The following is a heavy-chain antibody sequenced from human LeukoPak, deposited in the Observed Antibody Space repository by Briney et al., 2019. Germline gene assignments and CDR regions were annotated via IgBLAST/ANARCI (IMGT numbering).Heavy chain of an antibody. J-gene: IGHJ4*02. Sequence: PGGSLRLSCAASGFTFSSYSMNWVRQAPGKGLEWVSYISSSSSTIYYADSVKGRFTISRDNAKNSLYLQMNSLRAEDTAVYYCAREGGGYCSSTSCYGWYWGQGTLVTVSP. D-gene: IGHD2-2*01. CDR3: AREGGGYCSSTSCYGWY. CDR1: GFTFSSYS. CDR2: ISSSSSTI. V-gene: IGHV3-48*01.